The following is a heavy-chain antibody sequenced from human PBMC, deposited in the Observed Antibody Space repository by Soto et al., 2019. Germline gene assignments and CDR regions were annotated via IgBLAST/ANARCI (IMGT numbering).Heavy chain of an antibody. CDR2: VSKSGDGT. CDR3: AIGRQLAVLEDIDD. CDR1: GFTFTSQA. V-gene: IGHV3-23*01. Sequence: GGSLRLSCAASGFTFTSQAMSWVRQAPGKGLEWVAGVSKSGDGTYYTDSVKGRFSISRDNSKNTLHLQMNSLRAEDTAVYYCAIGRQLAVLEDIDDWCQGTLVNVSS. J-gene: IGHJ4*02. D-gene: IGHD6-13*01.